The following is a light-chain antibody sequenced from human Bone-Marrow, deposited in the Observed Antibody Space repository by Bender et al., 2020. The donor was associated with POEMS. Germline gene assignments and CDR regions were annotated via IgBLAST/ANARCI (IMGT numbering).Light chain of an antibody. Sequence: QSALTQPASVSGSPGQSITISCTGTSSDVGNYNLVSWYQQHPGKAPKLMIYEGSKRPSGVSNRFSGPKSGNTASLTISGLQAEAGANYYCCAYAGTWVFGGGTKLTVL. CDR1: SSDVGNYNL. CDR2: EGS. J-gene: IGLJ3*02. CDR3: CAYAGTWV. V-gene: IGLV2-23*01.